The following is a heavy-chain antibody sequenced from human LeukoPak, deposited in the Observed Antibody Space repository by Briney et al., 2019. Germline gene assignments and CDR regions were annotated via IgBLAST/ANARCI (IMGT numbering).Heavy chain of an antibody. CDR2: IIPIFGTA. V-gene: IGHV1-69*06. D-gene: IGHD3-16*01. CDR1: GGTFSSYA. Sequence: SVKVSCKASGGTFSSYAISWVRQAPGQGLEWMGGIIPIFGTANYAQKFQGRVTITADKSTSTAYMELSSLRSEDTAVYYCARSDSDVGYYYYYMDVWGKGTTVTVSS. CDR3: ARSDSDVGYYYYYMDV. J-gene: IGHJ6*03.